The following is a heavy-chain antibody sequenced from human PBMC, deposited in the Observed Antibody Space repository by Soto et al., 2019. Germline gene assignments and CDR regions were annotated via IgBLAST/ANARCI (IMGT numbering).Heavy chain of an antibody. J-gene: IGHJ3*02. V-gene: IGHV4-31*03. D-gene: IGHD5-12*01. CDR2: IYYSGST. Sequence: QVQLQESGPGLVKPSQTLSLTCTVSNGSISSDGYYWTWIRQHPGKGLEWIGYIYYSGSTNYNASLKGRVSISVYTSKTQFSLKLSSVAAADAAVYYCARYFSGYVDIWGQGTMVTVSS. CDR3: ARYFSGYVDI. CDR1: NGSISSDGYY.